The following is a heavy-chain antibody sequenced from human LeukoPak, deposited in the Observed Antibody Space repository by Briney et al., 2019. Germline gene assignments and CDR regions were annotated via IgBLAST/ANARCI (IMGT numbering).Heavy chain of an antibody. D-gene: IGHD4-17*01. V-gene: IGHV1-69*01. J-gene: IGHJ3*02. CDR3: ARPTMTTVTTNAFDI. CDR2: IIPIFGTA. Sequence: SVKVSCKASGGTFSSYAISWVRQAPGQGLEWMGGIIPIFGTANYAQKFQGRVTITADESTSTAYMELSSLRSEDTAVYYCARPTMTTVTTNAFDIWGQGTMVTVSS. CDR1: GGTFSSYA.